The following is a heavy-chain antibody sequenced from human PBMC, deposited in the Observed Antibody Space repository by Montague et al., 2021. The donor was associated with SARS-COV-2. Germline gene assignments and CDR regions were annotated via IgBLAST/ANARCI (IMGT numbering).Heavy chain of an antibody. CDR2: INNSRST. D-gene: IGHD3-22*01. CDR1: GGSFSGHY. J-gene: IGHJ6*03. CDR3: ARGRIEVSMIVVVLTGASYYMDV. Sequence: SETLSLTYAVYGGSFSGHYWSWIRQPPGKGLEWIGEINNSRSTNYNPSLKSRVTISVDTSKNQFSLKLDSVTAADTAVYYCARGRIEVSMIVVVLTGASYYMDVWGKGTTVTVSS. V-gene: IGHV4-34*01.